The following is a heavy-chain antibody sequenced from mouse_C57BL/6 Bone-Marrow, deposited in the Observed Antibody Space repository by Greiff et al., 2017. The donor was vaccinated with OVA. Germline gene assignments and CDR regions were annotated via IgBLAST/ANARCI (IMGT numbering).Heavy chain of an antibody. V-gene: IGHV1-7*01. J-gene: IGHJ4*01. CDR3: ARWYYAMDY. CDR2: INPSSGYT. CDR1: GYTFTSYW. Sequence: VKVVESGAELAKPGASVKLSCKASGYTFTSYWMHWVKQRPGQGLEWIGYINPSSGYTKYNQKFKYKATLTADKSSSTAYIQLSILTYEYSAVYYCARWYYAMDYWGQGTSVTVSS.